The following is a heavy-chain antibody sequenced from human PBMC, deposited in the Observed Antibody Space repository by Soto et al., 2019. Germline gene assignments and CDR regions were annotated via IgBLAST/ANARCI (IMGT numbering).Heavy chain of an antibody. D-gene: IGHD6-13*01. J-gene: IGHJ5*02. CDR3: ARDRAAAGTMFRWFDP. CDR2: ISAYNGNT. V-gene: IGHV1-18*01. Sequence: GASVKVSCKASGYTFTSYGISWVRQAPGQGLEWMGWISAYNGNTNYAQKLQGRVTMTTDTSTSTAYMELRSLRSDDTAVYYCARDRAAAGTMFRWFDPWGQGTLVTVS. CDR1: GYTFTSYG.